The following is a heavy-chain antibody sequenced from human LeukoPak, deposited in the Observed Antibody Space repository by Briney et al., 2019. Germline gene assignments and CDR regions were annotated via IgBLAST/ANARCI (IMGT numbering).Heavy chain of an antibody. CDR1: GFTFSRYY. Sequence: PGGSLRLSCAASGFTFSRYYMHWVRQAPGKGLVWVSRINSDGSSTTYADSVKGRFTISRDNAKNTLYLQMNSLSAEDTAVYYCARGKNYGYDYWGQGALVTVSS. J-gene: IGHJ4*02. CDR3: ARGKNYGYDY. CDR2: INSDGSST. D-gene: IGHD3-10*01. V-gene: IGHV3-74*01.